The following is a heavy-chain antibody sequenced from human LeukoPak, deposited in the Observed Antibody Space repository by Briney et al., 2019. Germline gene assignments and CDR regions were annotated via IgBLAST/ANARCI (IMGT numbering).Heavy chain of an antibody. CDR2: ISSSGSTI. V-gene: IGHV3-48*04. CDR1: GFTFSSYG. J-gene: IGHJ4*02. CDR3: ARDREGYFDY. Sequence: TGGSLRLSCAASGFTFSSYGMPWVRQAPGKGLEWVSYISSSGSTIYYADSVKGRFTISRDNAKNSLYLQMNSLRAEDTAVYYCARDREGYFDYWGQGTLVTVSS.